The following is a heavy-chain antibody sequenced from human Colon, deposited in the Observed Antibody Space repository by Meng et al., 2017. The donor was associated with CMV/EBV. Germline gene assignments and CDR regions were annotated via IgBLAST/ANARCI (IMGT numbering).Heavy chain of an antibody. CDR3: AKGGVDTSMIYFYDMDV. CDR2: ISSSSSPI. Sequence: GESLKISCAASGFTFSTYSMNRVRQAPGKGLEWVSYISSSSSPIYYADSVRGRFTISRDNAKKSLYLQMNSLRAEDSAVYYCAKGGVDTSMIYFYDMDVWGQGTTVTVSS. J-gene: IGHJ6*02. D-gene: IGHD5-18*01. V-gene: IGHV3-48*04. CDR1: GFTFSTYS.